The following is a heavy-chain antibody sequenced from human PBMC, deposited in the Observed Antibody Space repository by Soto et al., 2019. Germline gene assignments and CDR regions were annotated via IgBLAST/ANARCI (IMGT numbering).Heavy chain of an antibody. D-gene: IGHD2-15*01. V-gene: IGHV1-69*06. CDR2: IIPIFGTA. Sequence: GASVKVSCKASGGTFSSYAISWVRQAPGQGLEWMGGIIPIFGTANYAQKFQGRVTITADKSTSTAYMELSSLRSEDTAVYYCARDSRDMEAYYFDYWGQGTLVTVSS. CDR3: ARDSRDMEAYYFDY. CDR1: GGTFSSYA. J-gene: IGHJ4*02.